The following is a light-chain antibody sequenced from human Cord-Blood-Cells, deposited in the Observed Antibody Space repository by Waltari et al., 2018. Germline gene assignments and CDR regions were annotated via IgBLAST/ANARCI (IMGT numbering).Light chain of an antibody. J-gene: IGKJ3*01. CDR1: QSVSSY. V-gene: IGKV3-11*01. CDR3: QQRSNWPLT. Sequence: EIVSTQSPATLSWSPGERATLSCRASQSVSSYFAWYQQKPGQAPRLLIYDASNRATGIPARFSGSGSGTDFTLTISSLEPEDFAVYYCQQRSNWPLTFGPGTKVDIK. CDR2: DAS.